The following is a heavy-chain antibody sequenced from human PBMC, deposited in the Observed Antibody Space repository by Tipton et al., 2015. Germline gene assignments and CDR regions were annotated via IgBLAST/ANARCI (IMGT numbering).Heavy chain of an antibody. V-gene: IGHV3-23*01. CDR1: GFTFTDYY. D-gene: IGHD5-18*01. CDR3: AKEITSYGYVGFDY. CDR2: ISTSGGNT. Sequence: SLRLSCAASGFTFTDYYMSWIRQAPGKGLEWVSAISTSGGNTYHADSVKGRFTISRDNSENTLYLQMNSLRAEDTAVYYCAKEITSYGYVGFDYWGQGTLVTVSS. J-gene: IGHJ4*02.